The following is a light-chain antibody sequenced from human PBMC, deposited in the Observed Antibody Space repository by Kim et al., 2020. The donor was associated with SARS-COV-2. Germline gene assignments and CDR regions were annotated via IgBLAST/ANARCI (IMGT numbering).Light chain of an antibody. CDR3: QAWETSTAI. V-gene: IGLV3-1*01. CDR1: KLGNKD. J-gene: IGLJ2*01. CDR2: QDA. Sequence: SVSQRQTASISCSGEKLGNKDTYWEQQKPGHPPVLVISQDAKRPSGIPERFSGSNSGNTATLTISGTQAMDEGDYYCQAWETSTAIFGGGTQLTVL.